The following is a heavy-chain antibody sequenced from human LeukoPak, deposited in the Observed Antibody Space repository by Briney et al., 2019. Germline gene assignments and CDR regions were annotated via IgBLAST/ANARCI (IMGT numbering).Heavy chain of an antibody. CDR3: AREAYSSSAFDY. CDR1: GYTFTGYY. J-gene: IGHJ4*02. V-gene: IGHV1-2*02. CDR2: INSNSGGS. D-gene: IGHD6-6*01. Sequence: ASVKVSCKAFGYTFTGYYMHWVRQAPGQGLEWMGWINSNSGGSNYAQKFQGRVTMTRDTSISTAYMELSRLRSDDTAVYYCAREAYSSSAFDYWGQGTLVTVSS.